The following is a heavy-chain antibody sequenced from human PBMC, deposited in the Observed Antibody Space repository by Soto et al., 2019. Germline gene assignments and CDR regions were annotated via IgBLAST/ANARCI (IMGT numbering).Heavy chain of an antibody. V-gene: IGHV3-7*01. J-gene: IGHJ4*02. CDR3: VRESFWFTY. CDR2: IKEDGSER. D-gene: IGHD3-3*01. CDR1: GFTFSSYA. Sequence: GGSLRLSCAASGFTFSSYAMHWVRQAPEKGLEWVANIKEDGSERYYVDSVKGRFTISRDNAKNSLYLQMNNLRVEDTAVYYCVRESFWFTYWGQGALVTVSS.